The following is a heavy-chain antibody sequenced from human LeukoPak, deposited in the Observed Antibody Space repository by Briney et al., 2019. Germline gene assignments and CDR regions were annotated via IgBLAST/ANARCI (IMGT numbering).Heavy chain of an antibody. Sequence: GGSLRLSCAASGFTFSSYSMNWVRQAPGKGLEWVSSISSSSSYIHYADSVKGRFTISRDNAKNSLYLQMNSLRAEDTAVYYCARGADTMVRGVNVRSPVVNLDYWGQGTLVTVSS. V-gene: IGHV3-21*01. D-gene: IGHD3-10*01. CDR3: ARGADTMVRGVNVRSPVVNLDY. CDR1: GFTFSSYS. J-gene: IGHJ4*02. CDR2: ISSSSSYI.